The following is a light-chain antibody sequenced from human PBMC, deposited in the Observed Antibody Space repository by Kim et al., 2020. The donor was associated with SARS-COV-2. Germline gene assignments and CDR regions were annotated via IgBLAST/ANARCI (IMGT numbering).Light chain of an antibody. Sequence: GQRVTFSCSGSSYNIGRYTVNWYQQLPGTAPKLLIYNDNQRPSWVPDRFSGSKSDTSASLAITGLQAEDEADYYCQSYDSSLSGSVFGGGTQLTVL. CDR3: QSYDSSLSGSV. J-gene: IGLJ3*02. CDR1: SYNIGRYT. CDR2: NDN. V-gene: IGLV1-44*01.